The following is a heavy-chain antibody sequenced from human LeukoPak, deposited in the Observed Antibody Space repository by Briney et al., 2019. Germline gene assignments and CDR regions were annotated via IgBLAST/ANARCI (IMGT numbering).Heavy chain of an antibody. V-gene: IGHV4-34*01. Sequence: SETLSLTCAVYGGSFSGYYWSWIRQPPGKGLEWIGEINHSGSTNYNPSLKSRVTISVDTSKNQFSLKLSSVTAADTAVYYCASQNGIAAAGSFDYWGQGTLVTVSS. CDR2: INHSGST. CDR1: GGSFSGYY. J-gene: IGHJ4*02. CDR3: ASQNGIAAAGSFDY. D-gene: IGHD6-13*01.